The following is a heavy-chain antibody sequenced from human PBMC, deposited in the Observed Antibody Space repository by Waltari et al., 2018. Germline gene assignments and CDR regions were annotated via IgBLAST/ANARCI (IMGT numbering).Heavy chain of an antibody. J-gene: IGHJ6*02. D-gene: IGHD2-15*01. CDR1: GYTLTELS. Sequence: QVQLVQSGAEVKKPGASVKVSCKVSGYTLTELSMHWVRQAPGKGLEWMGGLEPEDGETIYEQKVQGRVTMTEDTSTDTAYMELSSLRSEDTAVYYWATGSLGAEDGMDVWGQGTTVTVSS. CDR2: LEPEDGET. V-gene: IGHV1-24*01. CDR3: ATGSLGAEDGMDV.